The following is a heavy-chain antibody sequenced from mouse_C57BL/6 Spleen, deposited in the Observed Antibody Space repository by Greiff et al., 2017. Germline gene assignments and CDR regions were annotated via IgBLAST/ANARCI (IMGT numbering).Heavy chain of an antibody. V-gene: IGHV5-16*01. J-gene: IGHJ1*03. CDR2: INYDGSST. CDR1: GFTFSDYY. Sequence: EVMLVESEGGLVQPGRSMKLSCTASGFTFSDYYMAWVRQVPEKGLEWVANINYDGSSTYYLDSLKSRFIISRDNAKNILYLQMSSLKSEDTATYYCARGPLWYFDVWGTGTTVTVSS. CDR3: ARGPLWYFDV.